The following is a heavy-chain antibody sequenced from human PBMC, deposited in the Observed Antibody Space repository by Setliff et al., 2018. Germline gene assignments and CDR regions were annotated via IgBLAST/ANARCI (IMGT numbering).Heavy chain of an antibody. D-gene: IGHD3-10*01. Sequence: GASVKVSCKASGGTFSSYTISWVRQAPGQGLEWMGRIIPILGIANYAQKFQGRVTITADKSTSTAYMELSSLRSEDTAVYYCARDISLGKAAVWFGELKGWFAPWGQGTLVTVSS. V-gene: IGHV1-69*04. CDR3: ARDISLGKAAVWFGELKGWFAP. CDR2: IIPILGIA. J-gene: IGHJ5*02. CDR1: GGTFSSYT.